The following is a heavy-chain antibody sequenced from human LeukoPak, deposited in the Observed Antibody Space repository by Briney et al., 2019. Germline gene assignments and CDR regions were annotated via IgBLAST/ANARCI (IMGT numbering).Heavy chain of an antibody. CDR2: IYYSGST. J-gene: IGHJ3*02. D-gene: IGHD3-3*02. CDR1: GGSISSYY. Sequence: SETLSLTCTVSGGSISSYYWSWIRQPPGKGLEWIGYIYYSGSTNYNPSLKSRVTISVDTSKNQFSLKLSSVTAADTAVYYCARALAPNLGAFDIWGQGTMVTVSS. V-gene: IGHV4-59*01. CDR3: ARALAPNLGAFDI.